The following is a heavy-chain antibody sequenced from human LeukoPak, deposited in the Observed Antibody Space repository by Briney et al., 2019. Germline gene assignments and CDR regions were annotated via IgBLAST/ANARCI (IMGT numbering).Heavy chain of an antibody. Sequence: SVKVSCKASGGTFSSYAISWVRQAPGQGLGWMGRIIPIFGTANYAQKFQGRVTITTDESASTAYMELSSLRSEDTAVYYCARNLAYCGGDCYSPFDYWGQGTLVTVSS. CDR2: IIPIFGTA. CDR3: ARNLAYCGGDCYSPFDY. J-gene: IGHJ4*02. D-gene: IGHD2-21*02. CDR1: GGTFSSYA. V-gene: IGHV1-69*05.